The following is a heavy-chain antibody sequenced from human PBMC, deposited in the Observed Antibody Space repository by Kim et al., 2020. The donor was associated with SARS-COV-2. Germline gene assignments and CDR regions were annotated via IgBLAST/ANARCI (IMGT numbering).Heavy chain of an antibody. CDR2: ISSSSSYI. Sequence: GGSLRLSCAASGFTFSSYSMNWVRQAPGKGLEWVSSISSSSSYIYYADSVKGRFTISRDNAKNSLYLQMNSLRAEDTAVYYCASLYPQPMWEPNGNYYYYGMDVWGQGTTVTVSS. CDR1: GFTFSSYS. CDR3: ASLYPQPMWEPNGNYYYYGMDV. V-gene: IGHV3-21*04. J-gene: IGHJ6*02. D-gene: IGHD1-26*01.